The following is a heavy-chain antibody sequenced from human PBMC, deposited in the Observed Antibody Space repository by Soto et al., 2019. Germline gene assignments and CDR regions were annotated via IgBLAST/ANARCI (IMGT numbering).Heavy chain of an antibody. J-gene: IGHJ4*02. Sequence: EVQLLESGGGLVQPGGSLRLSCAASGFIFRNYAMSWVRQPPGKGLEWVSGIGGPGTDTYYADSVRGRFTVSRDNSESTLFLQMNSLRDEDTAVYYCAKVIVVIAAAGDYFDYWGQGILVTVSS. D-gene: IGHD2-15*01. V-gene: IGHV3-23*01. CDR2: IGGPGTDT. CDR1: GFIFRNYA. CDR3: AKVIVVIAAAGDYFDY.